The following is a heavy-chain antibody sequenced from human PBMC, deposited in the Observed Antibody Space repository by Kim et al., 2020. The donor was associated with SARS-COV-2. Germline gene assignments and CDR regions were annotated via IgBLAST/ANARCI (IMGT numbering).Heavy chain of an antibody. CDR2: FDPEDGET. Sequence: ASVKVSCKVSGYTLTELSMHWVRQAPGKGLEWMGGFDPEDGETIYAQKFQGRVTMTEDTSTDTAYMELSSLRSEDTAVYYCATDSRASKSLGIHFDYWGQGTLVTVSS. CDR1: GYTLTELS. V-gene: IGHV1-24*01. J-gene: IGHJ4*02. CDR3: ATDSRASKSLGIHFDY. D-gene: IGHD1-20*01.